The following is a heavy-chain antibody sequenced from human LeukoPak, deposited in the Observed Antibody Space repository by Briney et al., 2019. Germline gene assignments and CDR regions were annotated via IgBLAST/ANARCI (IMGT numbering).Heavy chain of an antibody. V-gene: IGHV3-21*01. CDR3: ARVHNYDILTTDY. J-gene: IGHJ4*02. CDR2: ISSSSSYI. Sequence: GGSLRLSCAASGFTFSSYSMNWVRQAPGKGLEWVSSISSSSSYIYYADSVKGRFTISRDNAKNSLYLQMNSLRAEDTAVYYCARVHNYDILTTDYWGQGTLVTVSS. CDR1: GFTFSSYS. D-gene: IGHD3-9*01.